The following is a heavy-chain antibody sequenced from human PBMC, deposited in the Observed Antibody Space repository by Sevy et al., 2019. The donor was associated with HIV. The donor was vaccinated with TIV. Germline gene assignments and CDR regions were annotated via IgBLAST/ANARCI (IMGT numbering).Heavy chain of an antibody. V-gene: IGHV3-23*01. Sequence: GGSLRLSCAASGFTFSSYAMSWVRQSPGKGLEWVSCIIGSGGGTYYAESVKGRFTISRDNAKNTLYLQMNNLRAEDTAVYYCAKDGHDYGDFYFNYWGQGTLVTVSS. J-gene: IGHJ4*02. D-gene: IGHD4-17*01. CDR3: AKDGHDYGDFYFNY. CDR2: IIGSGGGT. CDR1: GFTFSSYA.